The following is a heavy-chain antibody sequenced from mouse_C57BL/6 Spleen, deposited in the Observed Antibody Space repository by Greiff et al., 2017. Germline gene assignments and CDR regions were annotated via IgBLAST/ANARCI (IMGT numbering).Heavy chain of an antibody. Sequence: EVQLQQSGAELVRPGASVKLSCTASGFNIKDDYMHWVKQRPEQGLEWIGWIDPENGDTEYASKFQGKATITADTSSNTAYLQLSSLTSEDTAVYYCTRGGGSSYGFAYWGQGTLVTVSA. CDR1: GFNIKDDY. D-gene: IGHD1-1*01. CDR3: TRGGGSSYGFAY. CDR2: IDPENGDT. V-gene: IGHV14-4*01. J-gene: IGHJ3*01.